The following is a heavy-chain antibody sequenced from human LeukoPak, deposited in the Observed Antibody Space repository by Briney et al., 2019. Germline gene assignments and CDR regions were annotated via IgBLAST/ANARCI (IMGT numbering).Heavy chain of an antibody. D-gene: IGHD2-2*01. CDR1: GGSVSSASYY. CDR2: IYYSGNT. CDR3: ARAILQGAYQFRN. V-gene: IGHV4-61*01. J-gene: IGHJ4*02. Sequence: SETLSLTCTVSGGSVSSASYYWSWIRQPPGTGLEWIGFIYYSGNTNYNPSLESRVTISVDTSKNQFSLRLRSVTAADTAVYFCARAILQGAYQFRNWGQGTLVTVSS.